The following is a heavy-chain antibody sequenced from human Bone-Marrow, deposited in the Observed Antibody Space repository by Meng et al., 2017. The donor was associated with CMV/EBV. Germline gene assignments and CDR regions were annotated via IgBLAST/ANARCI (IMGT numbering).Heavy chain of an antibody. CDR2: IIPIFGTA. D-gene: IGHD2-8*02. Sequence: VQLGSVRKMAGSSGMISCKASGGNFSNFAICLVRPSPEQGPEWLGGIIPIFGTANYAHKFQGRVTITADESTSTASMELSSLRSEDTALYYCARGEGLLGDWFDPWGQGTLVTVSS. CDR3: ARGEGLLGDWFDP. CDR1: GGNFSNFA. V-gene: IGHV1-69*01. J-gene: IGHJ5*02.